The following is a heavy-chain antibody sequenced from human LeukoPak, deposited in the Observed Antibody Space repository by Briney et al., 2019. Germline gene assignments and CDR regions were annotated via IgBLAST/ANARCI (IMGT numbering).Heavy chain of an antibody. D-gene: IGHD2-8*02. J-gene: IGHJ4*02. CDR1: GGSISATSHY. CDR2: IYHTGST. CDR3: VRRLGRLVDY. V-gene: IGHV4-39*01. Sequence: PSETLSLTCTVSGGSISATSHYWGWIRQSPRKGLEYIGSIYHTGSTSYNPSLESRVTISVDTSKNPFSLHLTSVTAADTSIYYCVRRLGRLVDYWSQGTLVTVSS.